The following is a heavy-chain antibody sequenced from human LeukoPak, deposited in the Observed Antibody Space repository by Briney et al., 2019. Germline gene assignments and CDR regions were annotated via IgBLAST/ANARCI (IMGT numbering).Heavy chain of an antibody. J-gene: IGHJ4*02. D-gene: IGHD3-3*01. CDR1: GYTFTSYG. CDR3: ARDGGDVLEWLSPALQMGVFGY. V-gene: IGHV1-18*01. CDR2: ISAYNGNT. Sequence: ASVKVSCKASGYTFTSYGISWVRQAPGQGLEWMGWISAYNGNTNYAQKLQGRVTMTTDTSTSTAYMELRSLRSDDTAVYYCARDGGDVLEWLSPALQMGVFGYWGQGTLVTVSS.